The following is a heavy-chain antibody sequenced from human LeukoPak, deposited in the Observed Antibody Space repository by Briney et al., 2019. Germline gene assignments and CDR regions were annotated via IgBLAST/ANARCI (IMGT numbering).Heavy chain of an antibody. D-gene: IGHD6-6*01. CDR2: IYTSGST. J-gene: IGHJ4*02. CDR3: ARKSSSGFDY. Sequence: SETLSLTCTVSGGSISSHYGVWLRQPPGKGLEWIGYIYTSGSTNYNPSPKSRVTLSVDTSKNQFSLKLSSVTAADTAVYYCARKSSSGFDYWGQGTLVTVSS. CDR1: GGSISSHY. V-gene: IGHV4-4*09.